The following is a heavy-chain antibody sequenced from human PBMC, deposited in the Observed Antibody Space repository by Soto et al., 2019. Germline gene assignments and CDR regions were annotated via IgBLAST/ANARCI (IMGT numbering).Heavy chain of an antibody. V-gene: IGHV4-59*13. Sequence: ASETLSLTCSVSGGSISRYYWSWIRQPPGKGLEWIGGYSGFTNYNPSLESRASISVDRSKNQFSLNIRSVTTADTAIYYCARDFGEYSFFFDYWGQGQLVTVSS. J-gene: IGHJ4*02. CDR1: GGSISRYY. D-gene: IGHD2-21*01. CDR2: YSGFT. CDR3: ARDFGEYSFFFDY.